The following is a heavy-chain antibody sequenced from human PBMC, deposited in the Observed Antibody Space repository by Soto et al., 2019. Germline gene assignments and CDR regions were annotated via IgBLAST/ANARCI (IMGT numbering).Heavy chain of an antibody. Sequence: GASVKVSCKASGYTFTSYVMQWVRQAPGGRLEWMGWIDAGNGNTRYSQKFQGRVTVTRDTYASTAYMELSSLTSEDTAIYYCASVGHCTSTSCYGGFDYWGPGTLVTVSS. CDR3: ASVGHCTSTSCYGGFDY. CDR2: IDAGNGNT. D-gene: IGHD2-2*01. J-gene: IGHJ4*02. CDR1: GYTFTSYV. V-gene: IGHV1-3*01.